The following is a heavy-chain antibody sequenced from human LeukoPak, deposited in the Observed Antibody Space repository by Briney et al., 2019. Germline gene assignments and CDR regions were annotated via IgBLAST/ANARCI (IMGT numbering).Heavy chain of an antibody. J-gene: IGHJ4*02. V-gene: IGHV3-23*01. CDR3: AKGQDYGSGTPCGH. Sequence: AGGSLRLSCAASGFTFSDYYMSWIRQAPGKGLEWVSGISGSGGTTDYADSVKGRFTISRDNSKNTLYLQMNGLRAEDTAVYYCAKGQDYGSGTPCGHWGQGTLVTVSS. CDR2: ISGSGGTT. D-gene: IGHD3-10*01. CDR1: GFTFSDYY.